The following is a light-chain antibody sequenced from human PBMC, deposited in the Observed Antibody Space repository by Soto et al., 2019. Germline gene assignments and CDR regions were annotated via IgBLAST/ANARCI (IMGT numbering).Light chain of an antibody. CDR3: PQYYSTPIT. Sequence: DIVMTQSPDSLAVSLGERATINCKSSQSVLYSSNNKNYLACYQQKPGQPPKLLIYWASTRESWVPDRFSGSGSGTDFTLTIRSLQAEDVAFYYCPQYYSTPITFGQGTRLAIK. CDR1: QSVLYSSNNKNY. J-gene: IGKJ5*01. CDR2: WAS. V-gene: IGKV4-1*01.